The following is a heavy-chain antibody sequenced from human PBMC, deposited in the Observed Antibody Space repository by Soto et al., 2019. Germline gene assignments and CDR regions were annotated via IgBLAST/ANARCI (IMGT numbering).Heavy chain of an antibody. CDR2: ISAYNGNT. V-gene: IGHV1-18*01. CDR1: GYTFTSYG. D-gene: IGHD6-6*01. J-gene: IGHJ4*01. Sequence: ASVKVSCKASGYTFTSYGISWVRQAPGQGLEWMGWISAYNGNTNYAQKLQGRVTMTTDTSTSTAYMELRSLISDDTSVYYCAREIIAARPSTLDYWGHGTLVTVSS. CDR3: AREIIAARPSTLDY.